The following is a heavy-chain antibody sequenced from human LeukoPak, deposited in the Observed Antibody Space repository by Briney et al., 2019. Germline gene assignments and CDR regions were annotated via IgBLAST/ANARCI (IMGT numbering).Heavy chain of an antibody. Sequence: SQTLSLTCTVSGGSISSGDYYWSWIRQPPGKGLEWIGYIYYSGSTYYNPSLKSRVTISVDASKNQFSLKLSSVTAADTAVYYCLAAAGTGDYFDYWGQGTLVTVSS. J-gene: IGHJ4*02. CDR2: IYYSGST. CDR1: GGSISSGDYY. D-gene: IGHD6-13*01. V-gene: IGHV4-30-4*01. CDR3: LAAAGTGDYFDY.